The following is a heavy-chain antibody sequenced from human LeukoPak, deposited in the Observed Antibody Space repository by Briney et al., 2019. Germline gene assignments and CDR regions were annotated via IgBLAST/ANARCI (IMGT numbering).Heavy chain of an antibody. D-gene: IGHD5-12*01. CDR3: ARDYLCAFDI. Sequence: GGSLRLSCAAYGFTFSSYGMHWVRQGPGKGLVWVSRINTDGSSTSNADSVKGRFTISRDNAKNTLYLQMNSLRAEDTAVYYCARDYLCAFDIWGQGAMVTVSS. CDR1: GFTFSSYG. V-gene: IGHV3-74*01. CDR2: INTDGSST. J-gene: IGHJ3*02.